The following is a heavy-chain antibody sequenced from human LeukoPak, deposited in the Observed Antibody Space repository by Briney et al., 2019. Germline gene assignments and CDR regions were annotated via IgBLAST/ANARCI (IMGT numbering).Heavy chain of an antibody. D-gene: IGHD3-10*01. CDR1: GGSISSYY. Sequence: SETLSLTCTVSGGSISSYYWSWIRQPPGKGLEWIGYIYYSGSTNYNPSLKSRVTISVDTSKNQFSLKLSSVTAAVTAVYYCARFPTGFGELFSPYFDYWGQGTLVTVSS. V-gene: IGHV4-59*01. J-gene: IGHJ4*02. CDR2: IYYSGST. CDR3: ARFPTGFGELFSPYFDY.